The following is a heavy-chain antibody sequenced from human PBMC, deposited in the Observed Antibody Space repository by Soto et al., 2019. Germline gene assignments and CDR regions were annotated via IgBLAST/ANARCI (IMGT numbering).Heavy chain of an antibody. Sequence: EVQLVESGGGLVQPGGSLRLSCAASGFTFSSYAMHWVRQAPGKGLEYVSAISSNGGSTYYANSVKGRFTISRDNSKNTLYRQMGSLRAEDMAVYYCARERAVAGTSYGMDVWGQGTTVTVSS. CDR1: GFTFSSYA. CDR2: ISSNGGST. D-gene: IGHD6-19*01. V-gene: IGHV3-64*01. J-gene: IGHJ6*02. CDR3: ARERAVAGTSYGMDV.